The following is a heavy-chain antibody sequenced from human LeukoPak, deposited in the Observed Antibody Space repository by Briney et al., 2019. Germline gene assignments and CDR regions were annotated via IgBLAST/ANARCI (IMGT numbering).Heavy chain of an antibody. CDR2: INHSGST. Sequence: SETLSLNCAVYGGSFSGYYWSWIRQPPGKGLEWIGEINHSGSTNYNPSLKSRVTISVDTSKNQFSLKLSSVTAADTAVYYCARGGRDGYNTGLDYWGQGTLVTVSS. D-gene: IGHD5-24*01. J-gene: IGHJ4*02. V-gene: IGHV4-34*01. CDR3: ARGGRDGYNTGLDY. CDR1: GGSFSGYY.